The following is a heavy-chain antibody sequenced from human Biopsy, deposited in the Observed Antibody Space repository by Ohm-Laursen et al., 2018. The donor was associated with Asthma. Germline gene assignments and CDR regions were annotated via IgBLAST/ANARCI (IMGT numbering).Heavy chain of an antibody. CDR1: SGSGGYMRSGNYY. CDR3: VRGSSSWHHGPFHYYYGLDV. CDR2: IYYSGTT. Sequence: GTLSLTCSLSSGSGGYMRSGNYYWGWIRQPPGKGLEWIGSIYYSGTTYYNPSLESRVTMSADTSKNQFSLKLTSVTAADTAVYYCVRGSSSWHHGPFHYYYGLDVWGQGTPVTVSS. J-gene: IGHJ6*02. V-gene: IGHV4-39*01. D-gene: IGHD6-13*01.